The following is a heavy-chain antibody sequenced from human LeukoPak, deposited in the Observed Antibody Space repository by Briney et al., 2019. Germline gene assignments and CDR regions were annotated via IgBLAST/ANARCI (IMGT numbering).Heavy chain of an antibody. D-gene: IGHD6-19*01. CDR1: GGSITSDSYY. CDR2: IKYGGTT. J-gene: IGHJ4*02. V-gene: IGHV4-39*07. CDR3: AREAVASPFDY. Sequence: PETLSLTCTVSGGSITSDSYYWVWVRQPPGKGLEWTGSIKYGGTTFYSSSLQSRITLSMDASKNQFSLKLSSVTAADTAVYYCAREAVASPFDYWGQGTLVTVSS.